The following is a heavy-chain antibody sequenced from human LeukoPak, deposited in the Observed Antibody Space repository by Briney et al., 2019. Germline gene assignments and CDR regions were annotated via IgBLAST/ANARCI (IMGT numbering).Heavy chain of an antibody. J-gene: IGHJ6*02. V-gene: IGHV1-18*01. CDR2: ISAYNGNT. CDR1: GYTFTSYG. CDR3: ARGDFWSGYYYYGMDV. Sequence: ASVKVSCKASGYTFTSYGISWVRQAPGQGLEWMGWISAYNGNTNYAQKLQGRVTMTTGTSTSTAYMELRSLRSDDTAVYYCARGDFWSGYYYYGMDVWGQGTTVTVSS. D-gene: IGHD3-3*01.